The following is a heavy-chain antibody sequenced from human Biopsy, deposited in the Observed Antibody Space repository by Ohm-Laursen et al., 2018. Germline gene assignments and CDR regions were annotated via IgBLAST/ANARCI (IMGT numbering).Heavy chain of an antibody. J-gene: IGHJ5*02. CDR1: GYSFSTYD. CDR2: MIPSSGKP. V-gene: IGHV1-8*01. Sequence: AASVKVSCNASGYSFSTYDVNWVRQARGQGLEWMGWMIPSSGKPGYAQRFQGRVTLTMNTSISTAYMELSGLRSEDTAVYFCARGYSRRVSIFEASIYWFDTWGQGTLVTVSS. D-gene: IGHD6-6*01. CDR3: ARGYSRRVSIFEASIYWFDT.